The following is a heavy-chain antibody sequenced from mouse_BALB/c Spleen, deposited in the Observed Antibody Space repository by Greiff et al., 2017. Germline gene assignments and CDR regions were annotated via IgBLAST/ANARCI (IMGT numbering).Heavy chain of an antibody. V-gene: IGHV1-4*02. CDR2: INPSSGYT. J-gene: IGHJ1*01. D-gene: IGHD1-1*01. CDR3: ARIRPHYYGSSHGYFDV. CDR1: GYTFTSYT. Sequence: VQLQQSAAELARPGASVKMSCKASGYTFTSYTMHWVKQRPGQGLEWIGYINPSSGYTEYNQKFKDKTTLTADKSSSTAYMQLSSLTSEDSAVYYCARIRPHYYGSSHGYFDVWGAGTTVTVSS.